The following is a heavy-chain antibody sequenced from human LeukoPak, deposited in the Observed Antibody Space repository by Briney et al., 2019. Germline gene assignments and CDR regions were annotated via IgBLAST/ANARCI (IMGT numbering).Heavy chain of an antibody. Sequence: GRSLRLSCEAAGFAFSSYSMHWVRQAPGKGLEWVAAIWPDGSNKYYANSVKGRFTISRDNSKNTLYLQMNSLRCDDTAIYYCARELAAWGQGTLVTVSS. J-gene: IGHJ4*02. CDR1: GFAFSSYS. D-gene: IGHD6-13*01. CDR3: ARELAA. V-gene: IGHV3-33*01. CDR2: IWPDGSNK.